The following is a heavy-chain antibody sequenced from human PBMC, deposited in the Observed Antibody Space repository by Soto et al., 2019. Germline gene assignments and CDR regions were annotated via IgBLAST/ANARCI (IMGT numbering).Heavy chain of an antibody. CDR2: IYYNGGT. CDR1: DGSINFYF. V-gene: IGHV4-59*01. CDR3: ARDFFDSSDYTTNWFDP. J-gene: IGHJ5*02. D-gene: IGHD3-22*01. Sequence: LSLTCTVSDGSINFYFWNWIRQAPGKGLEWIGYIYYNGGTKYNPSLKSRVTISIDTSKSQFSLNLGSVTAADTAVYYCARDFFDSSDYTTNWFDPRGQRTPVTVSS.